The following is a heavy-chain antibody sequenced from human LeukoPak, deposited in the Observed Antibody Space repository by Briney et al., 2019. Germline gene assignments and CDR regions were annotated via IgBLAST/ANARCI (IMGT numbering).Heavy chain of an antibody. D-gene: IGHD1-1*01. CDR2: INPNSGGT. CDR3: AREGPSAEGNDPPFDP. J-gene: IGHJ5*02. Sequence: GASVKVSCKASGYTFTGYYMHWVRQAPGQGLEWMGWINPNSGGTNYAQKFQGRVTMTRDTSISTAYMELSRLRSDDTDVYYCAREGPSAEGNDPPFDPWGQGTLVTVSS. CDR1: GYTFTGYY. V-gene: IGHV1-2*02.